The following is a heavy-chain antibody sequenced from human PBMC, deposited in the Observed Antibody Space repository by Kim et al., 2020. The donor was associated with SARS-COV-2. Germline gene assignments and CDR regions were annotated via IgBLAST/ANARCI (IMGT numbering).Heavy chain of an antibody. CDR2: INHSGST. D-gene: IGHD4-4*01. CDR1: GGSFSGYY. CDR3: ARGVSRWRTLTNCMDV. J-gene: IGHJ6*03. Sequence: SETLSLTCAVYGGSFSGYYWSWIRQPPGKGLEWIGEINHSGSTNYNPSRKSRVTISVDTSKNQVSLKLSSVTAADTAVYYCARGVSRWRTLTNCMDVWGKETTVTVSS. V-gene: IGHV4-34*01.